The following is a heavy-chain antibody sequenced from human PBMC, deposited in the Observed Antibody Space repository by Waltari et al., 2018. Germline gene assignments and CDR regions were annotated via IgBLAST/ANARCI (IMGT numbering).Heavy chain of an antibody. CDR3: ARGKQYCSGGSCYFY. CDR1: GFTFSSYA. CDR2: RSYDGSNK. V-gene: IGHV3-30-3*01. D-gene: IGHD2-15*01. Sequence: QVQLVESGGGVVQPGRSLRLSCAASGFTFSSYAMHWVRQAPGKGLEWVAVRSYDGSNKYYADSVKGRFTISRDNSKNTLYLQMNSLRAEDTAVYYCARGKQYCSGGSCYFYWGQETLVTVSS. J-gene: IGHJ4*02.